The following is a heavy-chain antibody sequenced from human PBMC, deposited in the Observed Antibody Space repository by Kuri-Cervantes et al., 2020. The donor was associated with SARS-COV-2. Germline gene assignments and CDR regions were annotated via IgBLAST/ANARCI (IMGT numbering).Heavy chain of an antibody. CDR2: IDWNDDK. V-gene: IGHV2-70*04. J-gene: IGHJ6*02. CDR1: GVSLSTSGMR. CDR3: ARFHTVVVPAAPVVYYYYGLDV. Sequence: SGPTLVKPTQTLTLTRTFSGVSLSTSGMRVSWIRQPPGKALEWLAHIDWNDDKFYTTSLRTRLTIAKDTSKNQVVLRLTNVDPVDTATYYCARFHTVVVPAAPVVYYYYGLDVWGQGTTVTVSS. D-gene: IGHD2-15*01.